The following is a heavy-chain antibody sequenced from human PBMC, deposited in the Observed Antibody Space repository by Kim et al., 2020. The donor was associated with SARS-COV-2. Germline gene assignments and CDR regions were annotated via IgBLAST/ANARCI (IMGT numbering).Heavy chain of an antibody. D-gene: IGHD3-22*01. V-gene: IGHV5-10-1*01. Sequence: GESLKISCKGSGYSFTSYWISWVRQMPGKGLEWMGRIDPSDSSTNYSPSFQGHVTISADKSISTAYLQWSSLKASDTAMYYCARRSVTGGYYDSSGYYFDAFDIWGQGTMVTVSS. CDR3: ARRSVTGGYYDSSGYYFDAFDI. CDR1: GYSFTSYW. J-gene: IGHJ3*02. CDR2: IDPSDSST.